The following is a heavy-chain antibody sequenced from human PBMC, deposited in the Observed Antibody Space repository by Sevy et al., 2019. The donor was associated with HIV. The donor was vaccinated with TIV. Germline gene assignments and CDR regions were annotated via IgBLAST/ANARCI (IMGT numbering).Heavy chain of an antibody. CDR3: ARGGDFNDRSAKRDFDY. CDR2: IWNDGSNK. CDR1: GFTFSNYG. J-gene: IGHJ4*02. D-gene: IGHD3-22*01. V-gene: IGHV3-33*01. Sequence: GGSLRLSCAASGFTFSNYGMHWVRQAPGKGLEWVAVIWNDGSNKYYADSVKGRFTNSRDNSKNTLYLQMNSLGVEDTAVDFCARGGDFNDRSAKRDFDYWGQGTLVTVSS.